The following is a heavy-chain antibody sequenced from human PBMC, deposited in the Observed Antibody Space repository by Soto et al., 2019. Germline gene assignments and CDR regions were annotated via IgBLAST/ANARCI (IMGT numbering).Heavy chain of an antibody. V-gene: IGHV1-18*01. J-gene: IGHJ4*02. CDR3: ARDASRGEYDY. CDR2: INVYNGNT. Sequence: QVQLVQSGAEVKKPGASVKVSCKASGYTFTSYGISWVRQAPGQGLEWMGWINVYNGNTKYAQKLEGRVTMTTDTSTCTAYLDLRRLRSDDTAVYFWARDASRGEYDYWGQGTLGTVAS. CDR1: GYTFTSYG. D-gene: IGHD3-10*01.